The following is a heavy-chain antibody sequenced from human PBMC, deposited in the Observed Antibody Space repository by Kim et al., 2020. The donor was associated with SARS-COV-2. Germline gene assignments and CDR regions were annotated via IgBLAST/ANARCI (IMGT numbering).Heavy chain of an antibody. Sequence: TNNARKLKGRVTMTTDTSTSTAYMELRSLRSDDTAVYYCAREATTQYFDYWGQGTLVTVSS. V-gene: IGHV1-18*01. CDR3: AREATTQYFDY. CDR2: T. D-gene: IGHD4-4*01. J-gene: IGHJ4*02.